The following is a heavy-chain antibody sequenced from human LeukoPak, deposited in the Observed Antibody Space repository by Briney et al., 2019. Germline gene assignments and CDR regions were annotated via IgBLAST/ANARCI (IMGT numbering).Heavy chain of an antibody. J-gene: IGHJ4*02. CDR2: ISANNGDT. CDR1: GYTFTIYG. Sequence: ASVKVSCKASGYTFTIYGIAWVRRAPGQGLQWMGWISANNGDTSYSQKLQGRVTMTTDTSTNTAYMELRSLTSDDTAVYYCARDPPGLTLGSPGDYWGQGTLVIVSS. D-gene: IGHD3-16*01. CDR3: ARDPPGLTLGSPGDY. V-gene: IGHV1-18*01.